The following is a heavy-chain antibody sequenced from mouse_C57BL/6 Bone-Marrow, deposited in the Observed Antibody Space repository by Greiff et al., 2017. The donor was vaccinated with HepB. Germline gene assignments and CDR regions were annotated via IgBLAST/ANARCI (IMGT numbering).Heavy chain of an antibody. J-gene: IGHJ2*01. CDR2: IDTYSGGT. CDR1: GYTFTSYW. CDR3: ARDDGSSWSY. Sequence: QVQLQQPGAELVKPGASVKLSCKASGYTFTSYWMHWVKQRPGRGLEWIGRIDTYSGGTKYNEKFKSKATLTVDKPSSTAYMQLSSLTSEDSAVYDCARDDGSSWSYWGQGTTLTVSS. V-gene: IGHV1-72*01. D-gene: IGHD1-1*01.